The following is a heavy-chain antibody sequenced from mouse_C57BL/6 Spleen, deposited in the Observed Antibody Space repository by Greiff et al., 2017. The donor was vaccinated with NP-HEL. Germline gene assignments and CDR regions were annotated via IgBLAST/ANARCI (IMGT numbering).Heavy chain of an antibody. V-gene: IGHV1-81*01. D-gene: IGHD1-1*01. CDR2: IYPRSGNT. CDR1: GYTFTSYG. Sequence: VQLQQSGAELARPGASVKLSCKASGYTFTSYGISWVKQRTGQGLEWIGEIYPRSGNTYYNEKFKGKATLTADKSPSTAYMGLRNLKSEDSAVYVCAREGIYYYGSSYVRYAMDDWGQGTSVTVSS. J-gene: IGHJ4*01. CDR3: AREGIYYYGSSYVRYAMDD.